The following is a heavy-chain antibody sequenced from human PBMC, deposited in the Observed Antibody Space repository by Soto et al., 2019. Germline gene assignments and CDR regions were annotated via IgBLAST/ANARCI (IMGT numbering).Heavy chain of an antibody. CDR3: ARYCSGGSCYPGWGFDP. CDR1: GYTFTSYA. D-gene: IGHD2-15*01. V-gene: IGHV1-3*01. CDR2: INAGNGNT. J-gene: IGHJ5*02. Sequence: QVQLVQSGAEVKKPGASVKVSCKASGYTFTSYAMHWVRQAPGQRLEWMGWINAGNGNTKYSQKFQGRVTITRDTSASTAYMELSSLRSEDTAVYYCARYCSGGSCYPGWGFDPWGQGTLVTVSS.